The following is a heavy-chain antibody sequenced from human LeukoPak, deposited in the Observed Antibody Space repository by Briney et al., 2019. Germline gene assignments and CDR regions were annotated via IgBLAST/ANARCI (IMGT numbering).Heavy chain of an antibody. CDR1: GFTVSSNY. CDR2: IYSGGST. Sequence: QPGGSLRLSCAASGFTVSSNYMSWVRQAPGKGLEWVSVIYSGGSTYYADSVKGRFTISRDNSKNTLYLQMNSLRAEDTAVYYCARDRVERDFRVAFDIWGQGTMVTVSS. D-gene: IGHD1-1*01. V-gene: IGHV3-66*01. J-gene: IGHJ3*02. CDR3: ARDRVERDFRVAFDI.